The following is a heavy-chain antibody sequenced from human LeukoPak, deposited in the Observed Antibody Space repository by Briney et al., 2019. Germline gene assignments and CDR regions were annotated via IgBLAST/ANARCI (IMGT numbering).Heavy chain of an antibody. D-gene: IGHD2-21*01. CDR2: INPNSGGT. CDR3: ARDRWGSYRGYFDY. J-gene: IGHJ4*02. Sequence: ASVKVSCMASGYTFTGYYMHWVRQAPGQGLEWMGWINPNSGGTNYAQKFQGRVTMTRDTSISTAYMELSRLRSDDTAVYYCARDRWGSYRGYFDYWGQGTLVTVSS. V-gene: IGHV1-2*02. CDR1: GYTFTGYY.